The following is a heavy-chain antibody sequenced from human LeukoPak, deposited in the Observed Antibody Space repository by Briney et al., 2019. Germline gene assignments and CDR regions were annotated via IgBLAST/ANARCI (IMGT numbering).Heavy chain of an antibody. V-gene: IGHV3-74*01. D-gene: IGHD3-3*02. Sequence: GGSLRLSCAASGFTFSSYWMHWVRHDPGRGLVWVSYINGDGSTTDYADSVKGRFTISRDNAKNTPYLQVNSLRAEDTAVYYCARGSSGGTFGYRGQGTLVTVSS. CDR2: INGDGSTT. CDR1: GFTFSSYW. CDR3: ARGSSGGTFGY. J-gene: IGHJ4*02.